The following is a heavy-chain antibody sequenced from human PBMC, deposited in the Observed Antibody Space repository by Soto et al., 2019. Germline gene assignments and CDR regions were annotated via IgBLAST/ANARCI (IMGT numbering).Heavy chain of an antibody. CDR1: GYTFTSYG. Sequence: QVHLVQSGAEVKKPGASVKVSCKASGYTFTSYGITWVRQAPGQGLEGMGWISAHNGNTDYAQKLQGRVIVTRDTSTSTAYMELRRLISDDTAVYYCARGRYGDYWGQGALVTVSS. D-gene: IGHD1-1*01. CDR3: ARGRYGDY. J-gene: IGHJ4*02. CDR2: ISAHNGNT. V-gene: IGHV1-18*01.